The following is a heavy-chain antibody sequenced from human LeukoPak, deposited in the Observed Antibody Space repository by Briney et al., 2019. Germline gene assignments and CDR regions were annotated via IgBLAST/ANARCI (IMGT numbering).Heavy chain of an antibody. CDR3: ARHAFSGNYYFFGY. D-gene: IGHD1-26*01. CDR1: GYSFTSHW. J-gene: IGHJ4*02. CDR2: INPGDSDT. Sequence: GESLKISCKVSGYSFTSHWIAWVRQMPGKGLEWMGIINPGDSDTRYSPSFQGQVTISADKSISTAYLQWSSLKASDSAMYYCARHAFSGNYYFFGYWGQGTLLTVSS. V-gene: IGHV5-51*01.